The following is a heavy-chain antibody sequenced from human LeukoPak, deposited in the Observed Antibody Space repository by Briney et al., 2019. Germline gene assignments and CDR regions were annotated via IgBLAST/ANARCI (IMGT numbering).Heavy chain of an antibody. D-gene: IGHD3-22*01. V-gene: IGHV4-59*01. CDR1: GGSISSYY. CDR3: ARGVVVSTEIYGLVDY. J-gene: IGHJ4*02. CDR2: IYYSGST. Sequence: SETLSLTCTVSGGSISSYYWSWIRQPPGKGLEWIGYIYYSGSTNYNPSLKSRVTISVDTSKNQFSLKLSSVTAADTAVYYCARGVVVSTEIYGLVDYWGQGTLVTVSS.